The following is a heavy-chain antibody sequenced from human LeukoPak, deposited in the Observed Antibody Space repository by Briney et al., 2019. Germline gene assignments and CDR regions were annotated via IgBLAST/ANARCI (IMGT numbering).Heavy chain of an antibody. CDR3: AIDGEYSSSSGCFQH. D-gene: IGHD6-6*01. V-gene: IGHV1-8*03. CDR1: GYTFTSYD. Sequence: ASVKVSCKASGYTFTSYDINWVRQATGQGLEWMGWMNPNSGNTGYAQKFQGRVTITRNTSISTAYMELSSLRSEDTAVYYCAIDGEYSSSSGCFQHWGQGTLVTVSS. J-gene: IGHJ1*01. CDR2: MNPNSGNT.